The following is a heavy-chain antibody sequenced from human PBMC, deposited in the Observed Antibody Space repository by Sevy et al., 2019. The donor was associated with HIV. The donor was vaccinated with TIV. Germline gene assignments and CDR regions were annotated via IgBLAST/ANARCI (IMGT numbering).Heavy chain of an antibody. D-gene: IGHD6-13*01. CDR2: INQDGSVK. Sequence: GGSLRLSCVVSGFSLNNYWMSWVRQAPGKGLEWVANINQDGSVKYYVGSVKGRFTISRDHARNLLHLQMNGLRVEDTALYYCVGAIAAAGSFWGQGTLVTVSS. J-gene: IGHJ4*02. CDR3: VGAIAAAGSF. V-gene: IGHV3-7*01. CDR1: GFSLNNYW.